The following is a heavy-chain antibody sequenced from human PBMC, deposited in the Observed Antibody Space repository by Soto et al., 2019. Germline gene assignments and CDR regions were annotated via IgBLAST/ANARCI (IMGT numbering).Heavy chain of an antibody. J-gene: IGHJ4*02. V-gene: IGHV3-23*01. D-gene: IGHD5-18*01. CDR3: ANGWLLVDY. CDR2: ISGXGGST. CDR1: GLTISSHA. Sequence: PXXSLRLPCAASGLTISSHAMRWVRQAPGKGLEWVXAISGXGGSTYSADSVXGRFTISXTNSKNTLYPQMNSLRAEDTAVYYCANGWLLVDYWGQGTMVTVYS.